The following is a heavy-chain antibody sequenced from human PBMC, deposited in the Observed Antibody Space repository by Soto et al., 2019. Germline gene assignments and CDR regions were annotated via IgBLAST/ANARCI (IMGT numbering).Heavy chain of an antibody. J-gene: IGHJ5*02. CDR3: ARGGESSGYDMNWFDP. CDR2: INPNSGGT. D-gene: IGHD5-12*01. Sequence: ASVKVSCKASGYTSTGYYMHWVRQAPGQGLEWMGWINPNSGGTNYAQKFQGWVTMTRDTSISTAYMELSRLRSDDTAVYYCARGGESSGYDMNWFDPWGQGTLVTVSS. CDR1: GYTSTGYY. V-gene: IGHV1-2*04.